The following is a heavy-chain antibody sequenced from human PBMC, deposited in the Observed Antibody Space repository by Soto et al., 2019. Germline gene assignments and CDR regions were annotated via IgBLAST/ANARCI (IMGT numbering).Heavy chain of an antibody. D-gene: IGHD2-2*01. V-gene: IGHV3-30-3*01. CDR1: GFTFSSYA. CDR2: ISYDGSNK. J-gene: IGHJ5*02. CDR3: AGVDIVVVPAASWFDP. Sequence: RLSCAASGFTFSSYAMHWVRQAPGKGLEWVAVISYDGSNKYYADSVKGRFTISRDNSKNTLYLQMNSLRAEDTAVYYCAGVDIVVVPAASWFDPWGQGTLVTVSS.